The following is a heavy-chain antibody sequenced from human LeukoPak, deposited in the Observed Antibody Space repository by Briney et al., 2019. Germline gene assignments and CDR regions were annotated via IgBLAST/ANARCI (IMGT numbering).Heavy chain of an antibody. J-gene: IGHJ4*02. CDR1: GFTVNSNY. V-gene: IGHV3-53*01. CDR3: ANQGGGSGWYYFDY. CDR2: IYSGGST. Sequence: GGSLRLSCAASGFTVNSNYMSWVRQAPGKGLEWVSTIYSGGSTYYAESVKGRFTISRDSSKNTLYLQMISLRAEDTAVYYCANQGGGSGWYYFDYWGQGTLVTVSS. D-gene: IGHD6-19*01.